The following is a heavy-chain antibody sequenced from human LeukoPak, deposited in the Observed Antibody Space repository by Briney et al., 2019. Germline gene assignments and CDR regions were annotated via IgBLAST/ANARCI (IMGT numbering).Heavy chain of an antibody. CDR3: AKATTYYYDSSGYYPDY. CDR1: GFTFDDYA. CDR2: ISWNSGSI. V-gene: IGHV3-9*01. D-gene: IGHD3-22*01. Sequence: PGWSLRLSCAASGFTFDDYAMHWVRQAPGKGLEWVSGISWNSGSIGYADSVKGRFTISRDNAKNSLYLQMNSLRAEDTALYYCAKATTYYYDSSGYYPDYWGQGTLVTVSS. J-gene: IGHJ4*02.